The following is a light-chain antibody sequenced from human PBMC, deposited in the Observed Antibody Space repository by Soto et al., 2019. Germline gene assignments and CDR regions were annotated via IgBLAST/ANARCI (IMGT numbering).Light chain of an antibody. V-gene: IGLV7-46*01. CDR1: TGAVTSGHY. Sequence: QAVVTQEPSLTVSPGGTVTLTCGSSTGAVTSGHYPYWFQQKPGQAPRTLIYDTSNKHSWTPARFSGSLLGGKAALTLSGAQPEDEAEYYCLLSYSGARPYVVFGGGTNSPS. J-gene: IGLJ2*01. CDR3: LLSYSGARPYVV. CDR2: DTS.